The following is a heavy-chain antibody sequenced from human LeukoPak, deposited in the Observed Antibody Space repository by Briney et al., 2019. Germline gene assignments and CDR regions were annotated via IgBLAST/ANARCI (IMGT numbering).Heavy chain of an antibody. CDR3: AREDTIFGVVSYGMDV. D-gene: IGHD3-3*01. Sequence: PGGSLRLSCAASGFTFSSYAMSWVRQAPGKGLEWVSAISGSGGSTYYADSVKGRFTISRDNAKNSLYLQMNSLRAEDTAVYYCAREDTIFGVVSYGMDVWGQGTTVTVSS. V-gene: IGHV3-23*01. CDR2: ISGSGGST. J-gene: IGHJ6*02. CDR1: GFTFSSYA.